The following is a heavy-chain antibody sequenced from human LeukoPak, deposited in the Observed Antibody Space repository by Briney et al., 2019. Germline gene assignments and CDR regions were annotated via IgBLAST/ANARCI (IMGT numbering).Heavy chain of an antibody. D-gene: IGHD1-26*01. J-gene: IGHJ5*02. CDR3: ARLRLSGGSFSVGWFDP. CDR1: RGSINSFY. CDR2: LSYTGTT. Sequence: SETLSLTCTVSRGSINSFYWGWIREPPGKGLEGIVSLSYTGTTYFNPSLEGRLTLSVDTSRIHFSLRLNSVTAADTAVYFCARLRLSGGSFSVGWFDPWGQGIQVTVSS. V-gene: IGHV4-39*07.